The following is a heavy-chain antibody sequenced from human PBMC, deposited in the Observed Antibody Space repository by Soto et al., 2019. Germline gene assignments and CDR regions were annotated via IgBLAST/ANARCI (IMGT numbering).Heavy chain of an antibody. V-gene: IGHV4-59*01. J-gene: IGHJ6*02. CDR2: IYYRGAT. CDR1: GGSLDSYY. CDR3: AGDNVNGVDV. Sequence: PSETLSLTCTVSGGSLDSYYWNWIRQSPEKGLEWIAYIYYRGATNYNPSFRSRATISLDTSKNQFSLNLRSVTAADTAVYFCAGDNVNGVDVWGQGTTVTVSS.